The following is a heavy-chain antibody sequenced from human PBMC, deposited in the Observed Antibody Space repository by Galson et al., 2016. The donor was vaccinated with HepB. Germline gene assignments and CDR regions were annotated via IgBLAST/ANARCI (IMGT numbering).Heavy chain of an antibody. CDR2: VYPDGAT. CDR1: GASISSSF. CDR3: ARNRGGASLPDY. J-gene: IGHJ4*02. D-gene: IGHD1-26*01. V-gene: IGHV4-4*07. Sequence: SETLSLTCAVSGASISSSFWSWIRQPAGNGLEWIGRVYPDGATHYNPSLESRLTMSVDTSKNQFFLSLRSVTAADTAVYYCARNRGGASLPDYWGQGTLVTVSS.